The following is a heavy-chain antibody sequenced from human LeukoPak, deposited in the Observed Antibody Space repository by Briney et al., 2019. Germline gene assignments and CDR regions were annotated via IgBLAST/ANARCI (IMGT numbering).Heavy chain of an antibody. V-gene: IGHV4-34*01. CDR2: VNHSGAS. D-gene: IGHD3-3*01. CDR1: GGSLSGFF. J-gene: IGHJ4*02. Sequence: PSETLSLTCAVSGGSLSGFFWSWIRQPPGKGLEWIGEVNHSGASNYKPSLKSRVTISVDTSRTQLSLMLTSVTAADTALYYCARGGRNKYTSGDFAYWGRGILVTVSS. CDR3: ARGGRNKYTSGDFAY.